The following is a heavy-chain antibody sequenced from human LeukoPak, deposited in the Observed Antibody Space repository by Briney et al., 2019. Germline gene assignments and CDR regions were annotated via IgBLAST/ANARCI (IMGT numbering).Heavy chain of an antibody. CDR2: IYYSGST. D-gene: IGHD3-10*01. CDR1: GGSISSYY. J-gene: IGHJ4*02. Sequence: SETLSLTCTVSGGSISSYYWSWIRQPPGKGLEWIGYIYYSGSTNYNPSLRSRVTISVATSKNQFSLKLSSVTAADTAVYYCARRYGSGSSGTFDYWGQGTLVTVSS. CDR3: ARRYGSGSSGTFDY. V-gene: IGHV4-59*01.